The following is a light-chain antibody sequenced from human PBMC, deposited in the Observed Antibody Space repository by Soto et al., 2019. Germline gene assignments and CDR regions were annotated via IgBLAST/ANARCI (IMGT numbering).Light chain of an antibody. CDR2: NVS. CDR3: SSFTSTNTVL. J-gene: IGLJ2*01. V-gene: IGLV2-14*01. Sequence: QSALTQPASVSGYPGQSITISCTGTSSDVGGYNYVSWYQQHPGKAPKLMIYNVSNRPSGVSNRFSGSKSGNTASLTISGLQAEDEGHYYCSSFTSTNTVLFGGGTKPPS. CDR1: SSDVGGYNY.